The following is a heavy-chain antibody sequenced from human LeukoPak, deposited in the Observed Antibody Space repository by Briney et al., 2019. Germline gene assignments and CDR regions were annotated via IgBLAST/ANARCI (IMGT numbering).Heavy chain of an antibody. Sequence: GGSLRLSCAASGSTFSSYSMNWVRQAPGKGLEWVSYISSSGSTIYYADSVKGRFTISRDNAKNSLYLQMNSLRAEDTAVYYCASLYSGSYSALGFDYWGQGTLVTVSS. D-gene: IGHD1-26*01. CDR2: ISSSGSTI. CDR3: ASLYSGSYSALGFDY. J-gene: IGHJ4*02. CDR1: GSTFSSYS. V-gene: IGHV3-48*04.